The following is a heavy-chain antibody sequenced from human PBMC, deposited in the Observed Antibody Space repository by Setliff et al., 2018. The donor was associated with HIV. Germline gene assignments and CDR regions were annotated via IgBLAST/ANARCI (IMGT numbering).Heavy chain of an antibody. CDR2: IYTSGST. Sequence: SETLSLTCTVSGGSISSYYWSWIRQPPGKGLEWIGYIYTSGSTNYNPSLKSRVTISVDTSKNQFSLKPSSVTAADTAVYYCARQYSSSSSAFDIWGQGTMVTVSS. CDR1: GGSISSYY. J-gene: IGHJ3*02. V-gene: IGHV4-4*09. D-gene: IGHD6-6*01. CDR3: ARQYSSSSSAFDI.